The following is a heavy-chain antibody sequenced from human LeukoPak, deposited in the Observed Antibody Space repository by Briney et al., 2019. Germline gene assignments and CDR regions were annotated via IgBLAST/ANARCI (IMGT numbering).Heavy chain of an antibody. J-gene: IGHJ4*02. CDR2: IKQDGSEK. CDR3: AREVPAAILHKTNFDY. Sequence: PGGSLRLSCAASGFTFSSYWMSWVRQAPGKGLEWVANIKQDGSEKYYVDSVKGRFTISRDNAKNSLYLQMNSLRAEDTAVYYCAREVPAAILHKTNFDYWGQGTLVTVSS. V-gene: IGHV3-7*01. CDR1: GFTFSSYW. D-gene: IGHD2-2*01.